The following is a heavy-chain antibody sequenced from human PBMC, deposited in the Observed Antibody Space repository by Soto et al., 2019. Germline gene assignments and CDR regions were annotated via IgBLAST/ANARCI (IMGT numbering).Heavy chain of an antibody. J-gene: IGHJ4*02. CDR1: GYRFSSYW. CDR2: IYPDDSDT. Sequence: PGESLKISCKGSGYRFSSYWIGWVRQRPGKGLEWMGIIYPDDSDTRYSPSFQGQVTISVDDSLSIAYLQWSSLKASDTAMYYCARHPAYKVDNHGYYFDYWGQGTLVTVSS. CDR3: ARHPAYKVDNHGYYFDY. V-gene: IGHV5-51*01. D-gene: IGHD3-10*01.